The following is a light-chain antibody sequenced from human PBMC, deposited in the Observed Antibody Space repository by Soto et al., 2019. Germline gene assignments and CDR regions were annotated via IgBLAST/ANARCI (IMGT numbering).Light chain of an antibody. CDR3: SSYTSSSTYV. CDR2: DVS. Sequence: QSVLTQPASVSASPGQSIAISCPGTPRAVGGYNYVSWYQQHPGKAPKLMIYDVSNRPSGVSNRFSGSKSGNTASLTISGLQAEDEADYYCSSYTSSSTYVFGTGTKVTVL. CDR1: PRAVGGYNY. V-gene: IGLV2-14*01. J-gene: IGLJ1*01.